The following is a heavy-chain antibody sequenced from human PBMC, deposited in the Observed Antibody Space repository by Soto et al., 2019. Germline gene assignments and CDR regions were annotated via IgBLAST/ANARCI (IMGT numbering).Heavy chain of an antibody. J-gene: IGHJ4*03. CDR1: GFAFSNYG. V-gene: IGHV3-33*01. D-gene: IGHD6-13*01. Sequence: GGSLRLSCTASGFAFSNYGIHWVRQAPGRGLEWVAVIWSDGTKKFYAGSVRGRFTISRDNSKNTIYLQMNSLRAEDTAVYYCARDWWEEPAGKETVSQFDYQGHGSLVTVSS. CDR3: ARDWWEEPAGKETVSQFDY. CDR2: IWSDGTKK.